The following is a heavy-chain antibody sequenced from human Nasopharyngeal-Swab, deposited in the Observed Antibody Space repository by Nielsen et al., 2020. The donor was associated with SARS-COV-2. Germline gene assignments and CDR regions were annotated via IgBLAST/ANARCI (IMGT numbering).Heavy chain of an antibody. J-gene: IGHJ6*03. Sequence: VRQAPGKGLEWVGRTRNKANSYTTEYAASVKGRFTISRDDSKNSLYLQMNSLKTEDTAVYYCVLETYGSYYYYYMDVRGKGTTVTVSS. D-gene: IGHD4-17*01. CDR3: VLETYGSYYYYYMDV. CDR2: TRNKANSYTT. V-gene: IGHV3-72*01.